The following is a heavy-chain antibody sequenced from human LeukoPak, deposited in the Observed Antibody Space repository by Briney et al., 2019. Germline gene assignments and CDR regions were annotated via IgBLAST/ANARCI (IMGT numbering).Heavy chain of an antibody. CDR3: ARDGAIGSGSYYNWFDP. J-gene: IGHJ5*02. V-gene: IGHV4-30-4*01. CDR1: GGSFSSGDYY. CDR2: ISYSGST. D-gene: IGHD3-10*01. Sequence: SQTLSLTCTVSGGSFSSGDYYWSWIRQPPGKDLEWIGYISYSGSTYYNPSLKSRVTISVDTSKNQFSLKLSSVTAADTAVYYCARDGAIGSGSYYNWFDPWGQGTLVTVSS.